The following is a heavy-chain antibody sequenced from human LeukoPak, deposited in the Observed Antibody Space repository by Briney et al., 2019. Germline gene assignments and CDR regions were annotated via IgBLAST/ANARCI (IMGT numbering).Heavy chain of an antibody. V-gene: IGHV3-74*01. D-gene: IGHD6-13*01. CDR1: GFTFSSYW. CDR3: ARGYSSSWYGYYYYMDV. J-gene: IGHJ6*03. Sequence: PGGSLRLSCAASGFTFSSYWMHWVRQAPGKGLVWVSRINSDGSSTSYADSVKGRFTISRDNAKNTLYLQMNSLRAEDTAVYYCARGYSSSWYGYYYYMDVWGKGPTVTVSS. CDR2: INSDGSST.